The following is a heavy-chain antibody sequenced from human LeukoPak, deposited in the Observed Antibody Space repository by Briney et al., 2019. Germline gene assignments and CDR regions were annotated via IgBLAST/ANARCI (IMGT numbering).Heavy chain of an antibody. Sequence: AETLSLTCTVFTGSFSDYYWTWIRQSPGKGLEGIGYSGSGDYNPSLKSRVTISVDTSKRHFSLTLSSVTAADTAIYYCARTRRHYYGSGKNLTPWPAGFDVWGQGTTVIVS. CDR1: TGSFSDYY. D-gene: IGHD3-10*01. CDR3: ARTRRHYYGSGKNLTPWPAGFDV. J-gene: IGHJ6*02. CDR2: SGSG. V-gene: IGHV4-59*01.